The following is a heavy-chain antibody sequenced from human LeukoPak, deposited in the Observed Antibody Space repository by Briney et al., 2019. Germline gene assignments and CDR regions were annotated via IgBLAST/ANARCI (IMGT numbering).Heavy chain of an antibody. CDR1: GGTFSSYA. Sequence: ASVKVSCKASGGTFSSYAISWVRQAPGQGLEWMGRIIPILGIANYAQKFQGRVTITADKSTSTAYMELSSLRSEDTAVYYCATRVYDYGDYVELGYYMDVWGKGTTVTVSS. J-gene: IGHJ6*03. CDR2: IIPILGIA. CDR3: ATRVYDYGDYVELGYYMDV. D-gene: IGHD4-17*01. V-gene: IGHV1-69*04.